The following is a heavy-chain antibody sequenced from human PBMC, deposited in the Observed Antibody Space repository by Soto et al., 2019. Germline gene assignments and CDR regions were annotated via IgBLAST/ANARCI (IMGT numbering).Heavy chain of an antibody. J-gene: IGHJ4*02. V-gene: IGHV4-38-2*01. CDR2: IYHSGST. D-gene: IGHD2-2*01. Sequence: SETLSLTCAVSGYSISSGYYWGWIRQPPGKGLEWIGSIYHSGSTYYNPSLKSRVTISVDTSKNQFSLKLSSVTAADTAVYYCARSRRSFDYWGQGTLVTVSS. CDR1: GYSISSGYY. CDR3: ARSRRSFDY.